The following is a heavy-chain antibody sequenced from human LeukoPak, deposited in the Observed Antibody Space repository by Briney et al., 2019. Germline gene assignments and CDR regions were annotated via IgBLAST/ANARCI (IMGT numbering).Heavy chain of an antibody. Sequence: SETLSLTCTVSSVSITNYYWSWLRQTPGKGLEWIGFIYYSGNTNYNPSLTSRVTISVDTSNNQFSLKLSSMTAADTAVYYCARGALLWFGDRMEYYFDYWGQGTLLTVSS. D-gene: IGHD3-10*01. CDR3: ARGALLWFGDRMEYYFDY. CDR1: SVSITNYY. V-gene: IGHV4-59*01. J-gene: IGHJ4*02. CDR2: IYYSGNT.